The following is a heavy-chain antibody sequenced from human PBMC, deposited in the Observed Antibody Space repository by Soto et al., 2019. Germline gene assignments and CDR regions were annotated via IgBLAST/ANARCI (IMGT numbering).Heavy chain of an antibody. CDR2: IYYSGST. V-gene: IGHV4-59*08. J-gene: IGHJ4*02. D-gene: IGHD3-22*01. Sequence: SETLSLTCTVSGGSISSYYWSWIRQPPGKGLEWIGYIYYSGSTNYNPSHKSRVTISVDTSKNQFSLKLSSVTAADTAVYYCARLRYYDSSGYYFDYWGQGTLVTVSS. CDR3: ARLRYYDSSGYYFDY. CDR1: GGSISSYY.